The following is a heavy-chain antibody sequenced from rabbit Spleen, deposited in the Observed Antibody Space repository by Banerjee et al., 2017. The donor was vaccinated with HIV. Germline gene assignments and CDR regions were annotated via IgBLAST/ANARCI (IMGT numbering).Heavy chain of an antibody. Sequence: QEQLEESGGGLVKPEGSLTLTCKASGVSFNSGYDMCWVRQAPGKGLEWIACIDTGSSGFTHFATWAKGRFTCSKTSSTTVTLQMTRLTAADTATYFCARDGAGGSYFALWGQGTLVTVS. V-gene: IGHV1S45*01. J-gene: IGHJ3*01. CDR3: ARDGAGGSYFAL. CDR1: GVSFNSGYD. D-gene: IGHD8-1*01. CDR2: IDTGSSGFT.